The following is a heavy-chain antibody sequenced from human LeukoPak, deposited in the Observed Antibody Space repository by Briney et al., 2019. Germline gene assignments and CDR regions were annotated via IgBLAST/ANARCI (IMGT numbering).Heavy chain of an antibody. CDR2: ISRSSSYI. D-gene: IGHD2-2*01. V-gene: IGHV3-21*01. Sequence: GGSLRLSCAASGFTFSSYSMNWVRQAPGKGLEWVSSISRSSSYIYYADSVKGRFTISRDNAKNSLYLQMNSLRAEDTAVYYCAKVEDIVVVTAASLDYWGQGTLVTVSS. CDR3: AKVEDIVVVTAASLDY. J-gene: IGHJ4*02. CDR1: GFTFSSYS.